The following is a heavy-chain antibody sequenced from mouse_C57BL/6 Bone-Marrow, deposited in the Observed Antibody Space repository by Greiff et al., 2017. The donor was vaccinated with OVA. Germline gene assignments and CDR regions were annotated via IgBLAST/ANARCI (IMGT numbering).Heavy chain of an antibody. J-gene: IGHJ4*01. D-gene: IGHD3-2*02. V-gene: IGHV14-3*01. CDR2: PYASNVST. Sequence: EVQLQQSVAELVRPGASVKLSCTASGFNIKNTYMHWVKQSPPPSVESTPRPYASNVSTKYAPKFQGKATITADTSSNTAYLQLSSLTSEDTAIYYCGTLRLMDYWGQGTSVTVSS. CDR1: GFNIKNTY. CDR3: GTLRLMDY.